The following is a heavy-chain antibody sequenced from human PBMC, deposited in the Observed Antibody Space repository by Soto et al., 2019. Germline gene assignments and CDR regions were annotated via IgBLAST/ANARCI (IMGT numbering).Heavy chain of an antibody. CDR2: ISYDGSNK. CDR1: GFTFSSYA. V-gene: IGHV3-30-3*01. D-gene: IGHD3-10*01. Sequence: QVQLVESGGGVVQPGRSLRLSCAASGFTFSSYAMHWVRQAPGKGLEWVAVISYDGSNKYYADSVKGRFTISRDNSKNTLYLQMNSLRAEDTAVYYCARDMVGFDRKSGRFNYYYYGMDVWGQGTTVTVSS. J-gene: IGHJ6*02. CDR3: ARDMVGFDRKSGRFNYYYYGMDV.